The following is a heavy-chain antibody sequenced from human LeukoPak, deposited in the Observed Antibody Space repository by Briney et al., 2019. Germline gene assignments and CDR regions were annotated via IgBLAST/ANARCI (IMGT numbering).Heavy chain of an antibody. V-gene: IGHV1-46*01. Sequence: ASVTVSCKASGYTFTSYYMHWVRQAPGQGLEWMGIINPSGGSTSYAQKFQGRVTMTRGTSTSTVYMELSSLRSEDTAVYYCARGMIPSRYRYYFDYWGQGTLVTVSS. CDR2: INPSGGST. CDR1: GYTFTSYY. D-gene: IGHD3-22*01. J-gene: IGHJ4*02. CDR3: ARGMIPSRYRYYFDY.